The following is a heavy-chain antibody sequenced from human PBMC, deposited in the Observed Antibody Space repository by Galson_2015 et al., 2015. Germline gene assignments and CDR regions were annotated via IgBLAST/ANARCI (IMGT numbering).Heavy chain of an antibody. CDR2: IWYDGSNK. D-gene: IGHD6-6*01. J-gene: IGHJ6*02. CDR3: ATSPTRQTPGYYYYGMDV. CDR1: GFTFSSYG. Sequence: SLRLSCAASGFTFSSYGMHWVRQAPGKGLEWVAVIWYDGSNKYYADSVKGRFTISRDNSKNTLYLQMNSLRAEDTAVYYCATSPTRQTPGYYYYGMDVWGQGTTVTVSS. V-gene: IGHV3-33*01.